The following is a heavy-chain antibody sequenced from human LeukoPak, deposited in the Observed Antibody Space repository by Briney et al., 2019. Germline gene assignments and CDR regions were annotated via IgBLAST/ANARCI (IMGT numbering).Heavy chain of an antibody. CDR3: ASRYCSSISCPSVGAFDI. V-gene: IGHV4-38-2*01. D-gene: IGHD2-2*01. Sequence: PSETLSLTCAVSDYSISSTYYWGWIRQPPGKGLEWIGSIFHSGTTYYNPSLQSRVTISVDTSENQFFLRLSSVTAADTAVYYCASRYCSSISCPSVGAFDIWGQGTMVTVSS. CDR2: IFHSGTT. J-gene: IGHJ3*02. CDR1: DYSISSTYY.